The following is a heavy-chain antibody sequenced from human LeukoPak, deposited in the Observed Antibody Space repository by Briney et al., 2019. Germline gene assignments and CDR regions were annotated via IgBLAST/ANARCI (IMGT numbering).Heavy chain of an antibody. D-gene: IGHD4-11*01. V-gene: IGHV3-23*01. CDR2: INGDGAKT. CDR1: GFTPSSCG. CDR3: AKMVYSNLNY. J-gene: IGHJ4*02. Sequence: PGGSLRLSCAASGFTPSSCGMSWVRQAPGKGLEWVSAINGDGAKTYYADSVKGRFTISRDNSKNTLHLQMNSLRADDTAVYYCAKMVYSNLNYWGQGTLVTVAS.